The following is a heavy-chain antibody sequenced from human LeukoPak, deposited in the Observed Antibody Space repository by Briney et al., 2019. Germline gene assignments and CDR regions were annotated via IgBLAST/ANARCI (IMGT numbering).Heavy chain of an antibody. D-gene: IGHD5-24*01. CDR2: INPKTGGT. CDR1: GYTFTGYF. J-gene: IGHJ3*02. CDR3: ARVGDGLNDAFDM. Sequence: ASVKVSCKASGYTFTGYFMNWVRQAPGQGPEWMGRINPKTGGTNYAQKFQGRVTMTRDTSITTGYMEMSRLRSDDTAVYYCARVGDGLNDAFDMWGQGTLVTVSS. V-gene: IGHV1-2*06.